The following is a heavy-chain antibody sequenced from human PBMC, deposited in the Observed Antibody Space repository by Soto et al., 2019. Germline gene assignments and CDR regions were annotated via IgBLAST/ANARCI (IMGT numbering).Heavy chain of an antibody. J-gene: IGHJ4*02. CDR1: GGTFSSYA. Sequence: GASVKVSCKASGGTFSSYAISWVRQAPGQGLEWMGGIIPIFGTANYAQKSQGRVTITADESTSTAYMELSSLRSEDTAVYYCARVAPVAGTFYFDYWGQGTLVTVSS. CDR2: IIPIFGTA. V-gene: IGHV1-69*13. D-gene: IGHD6-19*01. CDR3: ARVAPVAGTFYFDY.